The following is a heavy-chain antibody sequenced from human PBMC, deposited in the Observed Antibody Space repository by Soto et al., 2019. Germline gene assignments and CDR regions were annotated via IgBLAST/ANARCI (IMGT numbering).Heavy chain of an antibody. CDR3: ARQLRTYYDIFSGHYYYYYVMDV. D-gene: IGHD3-9*01. V-gene: IGHV4-39*01. CDR2: IYYSGST. J-gene: IGHJ6*02. Sequence: SETLSLTCTVSGGSISSSSYYWGWIRQPPGKGLEWIGSIYYSGSTYYNPSLKSRVTISVDTSKNQFSLKLSSVTAADTAVYYCARQLRTYYDIFSGHYYYYYVMDVWGQRTTVTVSS. CDR1: GGSISSSSYY.